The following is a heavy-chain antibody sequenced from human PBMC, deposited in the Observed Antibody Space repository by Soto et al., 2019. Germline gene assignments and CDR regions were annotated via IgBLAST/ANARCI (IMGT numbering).Heavy chain of an antibody. CDR2: ISGSGGST. D-gene: IGHD5-18*01. CDR1: GFTFSSYA. J-gene: IGHJ4*02. V-gene: IGHV3-23*01. Sequence: GGSLRLSCAASGFTFSSYAMSWVRQAPGKGLEWVSAISGSGGSTYYADSVKGRFTISRDNSKNTLLLQMNSLLAEDTALYYWAKGVYVDTDMVDYWGQGTLVTVSS. CDR3: AKGVYVDTDMVDY.